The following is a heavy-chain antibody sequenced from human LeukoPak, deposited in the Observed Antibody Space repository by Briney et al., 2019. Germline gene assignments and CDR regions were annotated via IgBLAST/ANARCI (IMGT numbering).Heavy chain of an antibody. CDR3: ARREQWLVGDDY. V-gene: IGHV1-69*13. CDR2: IIPTFGTT. Sequence: SVKVSCKASGYTFTSYGISWVRQAPGQGLEWMGGIIPTFGTTSYAQKFQGRVTITADGSTSTAYMELRSLRSDDTAVYYCARREQWLVGDDYWGQGTLVTVSS. CDR1: GYTFTSYG. D-gene: IGHD6-19*01. J-gene: IGHJ4*02.